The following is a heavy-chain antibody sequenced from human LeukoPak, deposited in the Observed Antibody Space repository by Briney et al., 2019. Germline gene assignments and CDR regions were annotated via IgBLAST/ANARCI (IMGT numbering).Heavy chain of an antibody. CDR2: INPNSGGT. CDR1: GGTFSSYA. CDR3: ARERDIVVVPAAYYNWFDP. V-gene: IGHV1-2*02. D-gene: IGHD2-2*01. Sequence: ASVKVSCKASGGTFSSYAISWVRQAPGQGLEWMGWINPNSGGTNYAQKFQGRVTMTRDTSISTAYMELSRLRSDDTAVYYCARERDIVVVPAAYYNWFDPWGQGTLVTVSS. J-gene: IGHJ5*02.